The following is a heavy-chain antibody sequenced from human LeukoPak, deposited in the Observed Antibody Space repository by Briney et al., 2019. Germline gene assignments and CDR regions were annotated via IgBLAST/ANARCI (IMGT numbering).Heavy chain of an antibody. CDR1: GFTLSSYA. J-gene: IGHJ4*02. V-gene: IGHV3-23*01. CDR3: AKQLDSGNFYPTGDDY. D-gene: IGHD3-10*01. Sequence: PGGSLRLSCAASGFTLSSYATSWVRQAPGKGLEWVSAISASGADTYYADSVKGRFTISRDTSKNTVYLQMNSLRDEDTAVYYRAKQLDSGNFYPTGDDYWGQGTLVTVSS. CDR2: ISASGADT.